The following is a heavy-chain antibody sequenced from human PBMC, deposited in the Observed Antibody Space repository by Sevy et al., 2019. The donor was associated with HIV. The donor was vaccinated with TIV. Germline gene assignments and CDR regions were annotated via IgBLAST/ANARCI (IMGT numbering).Heavy chain of an antibody. CDR1: GYTLTELS. Sequence: ASVKVSCKVSGYTLTELSMHWVRQTPGKGLEWMGGFDPEDGETIYAQKFQGRVTMTEDTSTDTAYMELSSLRLEDTAVYYCATGGGGSGRAEYFQHWGQSTLVTVSS. D-gene: IGHD2-15*01. CDR2: FDPEDGET. J-gene: IGHJ1*01. CDR3: ATGGGGSGRAEYFQH. V-gene: IGHV1-24*01.